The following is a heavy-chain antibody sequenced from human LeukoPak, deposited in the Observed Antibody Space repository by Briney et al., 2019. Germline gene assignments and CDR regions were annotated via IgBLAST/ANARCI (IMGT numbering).Heavy chain of an antibody. CDR2: INPAGSDT. CDR3: GRFGYVAAVDS. V-gene: IGHV3-7*01. CDR1: GFSFNSYW. Sequence: GGSLRLSCAASGFSFNSYWMTWVRQAPGRGLEWVANINPAGSDTYYVDPVKGRFTISRDNAKNLVYLQMNSLGAEDTAVYSCGRFGYVAAVDSWGQGTLVTVSS. D-gene: IGHD3-10*01. J-gene: IGHJ4*02.